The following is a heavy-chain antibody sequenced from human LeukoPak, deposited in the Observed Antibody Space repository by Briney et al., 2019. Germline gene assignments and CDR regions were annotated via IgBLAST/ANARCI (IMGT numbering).Heavy chain of an antibody. D-gene: IGHD5-24*01. V-gene: IGHV3-23*01. CDR2: ISGSGGST. CDR1: GFTFSSYA. Sequence: PGGSLRLSCAASGFTFSSYAMSWVRQAPGKGLEWVSAISGSGGSTYYADSVKGRFTISRDNSKNTLYLQMNSLRAEDTAVYYCAKVELETKRWPNWFDPWGQGTLVTASS. J-gene: IGHJ5*02. CDR3: AKVELETKRWPNWFDP.